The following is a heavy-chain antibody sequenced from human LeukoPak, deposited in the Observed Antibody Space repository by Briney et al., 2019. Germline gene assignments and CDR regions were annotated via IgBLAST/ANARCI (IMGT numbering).Heavy chain of an antibody. D-gene: IGHD5-12*01. CDR1: GGSFSGYY. V-gene: IGHV4-34*01. J-gene: IGHJ4*02. CDR3: ARAQWLLDY. CDR2: INHSGST. Sequence: SXXPSLTCAVYGGSFSGYYWSWVRQPPGKGLEWVGEINHSGSTNYNPALKRGVTITVGKYKKQFSLKLSSVTAADTAVYYCARAQWLLDYWGQGTLVTVSS.